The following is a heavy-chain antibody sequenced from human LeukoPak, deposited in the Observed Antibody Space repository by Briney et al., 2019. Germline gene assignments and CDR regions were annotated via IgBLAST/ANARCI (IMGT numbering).Heavy chain of an antibody. V-gene: IGHV1-46*02. CDR2: INPSGGST. Sequence: ASVKVSCKASGYTFNSYGISWVRQAPGQGLEWMGIINPSGGSTSYAQKFQGRVTMTRDMSTSTVYMELSRLRSDDTAVYYCARGYSSSWYEDYYYYMDVWGKGTTVTISS. CDR3: ARGYSSSWYEDYYYYMDV. J-gene: IGHJ6*03. CDR1: GYTFNSYG. D-gene: IGHD6-13*01.